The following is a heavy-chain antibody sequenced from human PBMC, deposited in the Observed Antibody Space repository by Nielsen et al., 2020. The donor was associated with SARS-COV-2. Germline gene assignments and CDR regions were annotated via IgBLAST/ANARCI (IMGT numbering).Heavy chain of an antibody. CDR2: MNPNSDNT. CDR1: GYTFTSYD. Sequence: ASVKVSCKASGYTFTSYDINWVRQATGQGLEWMGWMNPNSDNTGYAQKFQGRVTMTRNTSISTAYMELSSLRSEDTAVYYCARVLRYSSSWYVYYYYGMDVWGQGTTVTASS. D-gene: IGHD6-13*01. J-gene: IGHJ6*02. CDR3: ARVLRYSSSWYVYYYYGMDV. V-gene: IGHV1-8*01.